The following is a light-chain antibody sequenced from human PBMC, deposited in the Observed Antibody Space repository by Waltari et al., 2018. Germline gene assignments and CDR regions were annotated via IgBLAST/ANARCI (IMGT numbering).Light chain of an antibody. CDR3: QQRSNWPYT. J-gene: IGKJ2*01. Sequence: WRAGQTVRCYLAWYQQKPGAAPRVRIFDASSRAPGIPANFSGSGSGTDFTLTVSTLEPEDFAVYYCQQRSNWPYTFGQGTRVEIK. CDR2: DAS. CDR1: QTVRCY. V-gene: IGKV3-11*01.